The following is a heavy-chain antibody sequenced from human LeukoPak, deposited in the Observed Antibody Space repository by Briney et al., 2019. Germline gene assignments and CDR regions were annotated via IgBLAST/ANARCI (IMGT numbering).Heavy chain of an antibody. J-gene: IGHJ3*02. CDR3: ARGDYYGSSGYYGGAFDI. CDR1: GGSISSYY. V-gene: IGHV4-59*01. Sequence: SETLSLTCTVSGGSISSYYWSWIRQPPGKGLEWIGYIYYSGSTNYNPSLKSRVTISVDTSKNQFSLKLSSVTAADTAVYYCARGDYYGSSGYYGGAFDIWGQGTMVTVSS. CDR2: IYYSGST. D-gene: IGHD3-22*01.